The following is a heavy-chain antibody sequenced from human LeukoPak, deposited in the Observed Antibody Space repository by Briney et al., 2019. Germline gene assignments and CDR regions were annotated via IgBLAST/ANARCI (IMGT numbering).Heavy chain of an antibody. J-gene: IGHJ5*02. V-gene: IGHV4-31*03. CDR3: ARVLSVRNYDFWSGYLNWFDP. CDR2: IYYSGST. CDR1: GGSISSGGYY. D-gene: IGHD3-3*01. Sequence: SETLSLACTVSGGSISSGGYYWSWIRQHPGKGLEWIGYIYYSGSTYYNPSLKSRVTISVDTSKNQFSLKLSSVTAADTAVYYCARVLSVRNYDFWSGYLNWFDPWGQGTLVTVSS.